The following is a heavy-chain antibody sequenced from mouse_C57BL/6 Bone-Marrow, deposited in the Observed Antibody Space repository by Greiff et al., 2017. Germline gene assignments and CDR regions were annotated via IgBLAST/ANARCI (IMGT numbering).Heavy chain of an antibody. D-gene: IGHD4-1*02. CDR2: ISSGGSYT. CDR3: ARPQLVYFDY. CDR1: GFTFSSYG. Sequence: EVQLQESGGDLVKPGGSLKLSCAASGFTFSSYGMSWVRQTPDKRLEWVATISSGGSYTYYPDSVKGRFTISRDNAKNTLYLQMSSLKSEDTAMYYCARPQLVYFDYWGQGTTLTVSS. V-gene: IGHV5-6*01. J-gene: IGHJ2*01.